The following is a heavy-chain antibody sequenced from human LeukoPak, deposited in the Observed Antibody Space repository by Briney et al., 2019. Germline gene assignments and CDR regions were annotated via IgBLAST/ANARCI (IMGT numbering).Heavy chain of an antibody. CDR3: TTEAAYDILTGYSPMEFDY. Sequence: GGSLRLSCAASGFTFSNYWMSWVRQAPGKGLEWVGRIKSKTDGGTTDYAAPVKGRFTISRDDSKNTLYLQMNSLKTEDTAVYYCTTEAAYDILTGYSPMEFDYWGQGTLVTVSS. D-gene: IGHD3-9*01. J-gene: IGHJ4*02. CDR1: GFTFSNYW. CDR2: IKSKTDGGTT. V-gene: IGHV3-15*01.